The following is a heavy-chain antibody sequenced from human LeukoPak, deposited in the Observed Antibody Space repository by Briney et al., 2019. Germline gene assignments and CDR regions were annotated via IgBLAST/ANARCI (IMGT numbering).Heavy chain of an antibody. Sequence: SETLSLTCAVYGGSFSGYYWSWIRQPPGKGLEWIGEINHSGSTNYNPSLKSRVSVSVDTSKNQFSLKLSPVTAADTAVYYCARGRGIAAAGTFDYWGQGTLVTVSS. D-gene: IGHD6-13*01. V-gene: IGHV4-34*01. CDR3: ARGRGIAAAGTFDY. J-gene: IGHJ4*02. CDR1: GGSFSGYY. CDR2: INHSGST.